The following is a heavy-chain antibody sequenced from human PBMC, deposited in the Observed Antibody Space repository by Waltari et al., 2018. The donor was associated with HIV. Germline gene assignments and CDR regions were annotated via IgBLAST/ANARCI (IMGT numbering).Heavy chain of an antibody. J-gene: IGHJ5*02. V-gene: IGHV1-8*01. D-gene: IGHD3-10*01. Sequence: QVQLVQSGAAVKKLGASVNVSCKAAGYTFTRYDLNWLRQAPGQGLEWMGWRDPKTGNTAYAQKFQGRVTMTRSSTSTAYLELSSLRSDDTAVYYCARGPNYSGSGSYYSWFDPWGQGTLVTVSS. CDR2: RDPKTGNT. CDR3: ARGPNYSGSGSYYSWFDP. CDR1: GYTFTRYD.